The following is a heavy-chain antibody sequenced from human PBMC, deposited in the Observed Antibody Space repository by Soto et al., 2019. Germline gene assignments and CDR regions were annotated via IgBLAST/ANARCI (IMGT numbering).Heavy chain of an antibody. CDR2: IYYSGST. CDR3: ARHLDFMGFWSGYYTYFDY. Sequence: ETLSLTCTVSGGSISSSSYYWGWTRQPPGKGLEWIGSIYYSGSTYYNPSLKSRVTISVDTSKNQFSLKLSSVTAADTAVYYCARHLDFMGFWSGYYTYFDYWGQGTLVTVSS. V-gene: IGHV4-39*01. CDR1: GGSISSSSYY. J-gene: IGHJ4*02. D-gene: IGHD3-3*01.